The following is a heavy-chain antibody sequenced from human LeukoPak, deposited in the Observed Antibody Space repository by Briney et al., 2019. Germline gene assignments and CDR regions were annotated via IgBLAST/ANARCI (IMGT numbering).Heavy chain of an antibody. V-gene: IGHV4-39*01. Sequence: KPSETLSLTCTVSGGSISSSSYYWGWIRQPPGKGLEWIGSIYYSGSTYYNPSLKSRVTISVDTSKNQFSLKLSSVTAADTAVYYCARQGVYQLPHWANWFDPWGQGTLVTVSS. J-gene: IGHJ5*02. CDR1: GGSISSSSYY. CDR2: IYYSGST. D-gene: IGHD2-2*01. CDR3: ARQGVYQLPHWANWFDP.